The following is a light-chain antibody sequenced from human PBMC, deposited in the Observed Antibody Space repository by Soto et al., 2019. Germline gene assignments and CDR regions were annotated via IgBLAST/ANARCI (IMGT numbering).Light chain of an antibody. V-gene: IGKV1-33*01. CDR3: QQYDNVPPT. CDR2: YAS. CDR1: QDISHY. J-gene: IGKJ4*01. Sequence: DIQMTQSPSSLSASVGDRVTITCQASQDISHYLNWYQQKPGKAPQLLIYYASNLETGVPSRFSGSGFRTDFTFTISSLQAEDIATYYCQQYDNVPPTFGGGTKVEIK.